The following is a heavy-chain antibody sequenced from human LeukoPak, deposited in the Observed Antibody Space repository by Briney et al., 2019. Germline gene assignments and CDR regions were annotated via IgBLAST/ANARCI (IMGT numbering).Heavy chain of an antibody. CDR2: IYYSGST. J-gene: IGHJ5*02. D-gene: IGHD6-13*01. Sequence: SETLSLTCTVSGGSISSYYWSWIRQSPGKGLEWIGYIYYSGSTNYNPSLKSRVTISVDTSKNQFSLKLSSVTAADTAVYYCARGIAAAGALGFDPWGQGTLVTVSS. CDR3: ARGIAAAGALGFDP. V-gene: IGHV4-59*01. CDR1: GGSISSYY.